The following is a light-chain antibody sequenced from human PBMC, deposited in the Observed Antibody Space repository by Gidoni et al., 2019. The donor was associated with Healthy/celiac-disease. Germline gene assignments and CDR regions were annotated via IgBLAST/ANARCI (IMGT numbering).Light chain of an antibody. CDR3: QQYNNWPPVT. Sequence: EIVMTQSPATLSVSPGERATLSCRASQSVSSNLAWYQQKPGQAPRLLIYGASTRATGIPARFSGSVSGTEFTLTISSLQSEDVAVYYCQQYNNWPPVTFXQXTKLEIK. V-gene: IGKV3-15*01. CDR1: QSVSSN. J-gene: IGKJ2*01. CDR2: GAS.